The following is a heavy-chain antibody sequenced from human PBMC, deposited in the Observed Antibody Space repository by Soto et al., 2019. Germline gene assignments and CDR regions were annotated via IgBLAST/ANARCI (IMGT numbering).Heavy chain of an antibody. CDR3: ARALKTATAMAVQSWHS. J-gene: IGHJ5*01. V-gene: IGHV3-30-3*01. CDR2: ISYHGFNK. D-gene: IGHD5-18*01. Sequence: SKGREWVAVISYHGFNKFYADSVKGRFTISRDNSRNTLYLQMDSLRPEDTAVYYCARALKTATAMAVQSWHSWGPGIQVTASP.